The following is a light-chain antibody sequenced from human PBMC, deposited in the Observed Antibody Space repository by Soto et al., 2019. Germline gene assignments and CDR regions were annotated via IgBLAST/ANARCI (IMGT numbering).Light chain of an antibody. J-gene: IGLJ1*01. CDR2: EVN. CDR1: SSDVGAYNY. CDR3: TSYAGGNNV. V-gene: IGLV2-8*01. Sequence: QSALTQPPSASGSPGQSVTISCTGTSSDVGAYNYVSWYQQYPGKVPKLMVYEVNKRPSGVPDRFSGSKSGNTASLTVSGLQAEDDADYYCTSYAGGNNVFGTGTKVTVL.